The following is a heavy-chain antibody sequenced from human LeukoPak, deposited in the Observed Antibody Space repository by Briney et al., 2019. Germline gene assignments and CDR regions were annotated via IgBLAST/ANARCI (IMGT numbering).Heavy chain of an antibody. V-gene: IGHV4-59*01. J-gene: IGHJ4*02. D-gene: IGHD3-10*01. CDR3: ARRPYGSGSYPFDY. CDR2: IYYSGST. Sequence: SETLSLTCAVYGGSFSGYYWSWIRQPPGKGLEWIGYIYYSGSTNYNPSLKSRVTISIDTSKNQFSLKLSSVTAADTAVYYCARRPYGSGSYPFDYWGQGTLVTVSS. CDR1: GGSFSGYY.